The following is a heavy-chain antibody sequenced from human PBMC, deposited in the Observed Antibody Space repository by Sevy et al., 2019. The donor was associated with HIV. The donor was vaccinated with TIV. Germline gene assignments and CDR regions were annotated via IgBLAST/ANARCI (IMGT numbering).Heavy chain of an antibody. Sequence: GGSLRLSCAASGFTFSSYWMSWVRQAPGKGLEWVAFIRYDGSNKYYADSVKGRFTISRDDSKNTLYLQMNSLRAEDTALYYCARGTPAFCTGGVCFNWFDPWGQGTLVTVSS. CDR1: GFTFSSYW. J-gene: IGHJ5*02. D-gene: IGHD2-8*02. CDR3: ARGTPAFCTGGVCFNWFDP. V-gene: IGHV3-30*02. CDR2: IRYDGSNK.